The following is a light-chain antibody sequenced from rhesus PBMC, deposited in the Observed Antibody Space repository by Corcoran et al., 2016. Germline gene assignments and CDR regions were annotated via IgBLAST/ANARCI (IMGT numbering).Light chain of an antibody. CDR3: SSYASSSAYI. V-gene: IGLV2-13*02. J-gene: IGLJ1*01. CDR2: EVS. CDR1: SSDMGGYNL. Sequence: QAALTQSPSVSGSPGQSVTISCIGTSSDMGGYNLVSWYQQHPGKAPKLMIYEVSKRPSGVSDRFSGSKSGNTASLNISGLQAEDEADYYCSSYASSSAYIFGAGTRLTVL.